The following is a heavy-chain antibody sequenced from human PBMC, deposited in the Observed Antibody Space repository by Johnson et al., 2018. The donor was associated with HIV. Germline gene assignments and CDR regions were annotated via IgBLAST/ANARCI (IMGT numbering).Heavy chain of an antibody. D-gene: IGHD1-26*01. CDR1: GSSFSTYW. Sequence: VQLVESGGGLVQPGGSLRLSCAASGSSFSTYWMAWVRQAPGKRLEWLTNIRQDGNEINYADSVKGRFTISRDNAKNSLYLQMGSLRAEDMAVYYCARGWELLPPAFDIWGQGTMVTVSS. CDR3: ARGWELLPPAFDI. J-gene: IGHJ3*02. V-gene: IGHV3-7*02. CDR2: IRQDGNEI.